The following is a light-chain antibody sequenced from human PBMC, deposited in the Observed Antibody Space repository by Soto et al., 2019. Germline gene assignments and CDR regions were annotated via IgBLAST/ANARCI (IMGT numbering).Light chain of an antibody. CDR3: HQYYSSPTWT. CDR1: QSIFYSSNNKNY. V-gene: IGKV4-1*01. Sequence: DIVMTKSPDSLAVSLGERATINCKSSQSIFYSSNNKNYLAWFQQKPGQPPQLLIYWASTRESGVPDRFSGIGSEADFTLTIISLQAEDVATYDCHQYYSSPTWTFGQGTTVEIK. CDR2: WAS. J-gene: IGKJ1*01.